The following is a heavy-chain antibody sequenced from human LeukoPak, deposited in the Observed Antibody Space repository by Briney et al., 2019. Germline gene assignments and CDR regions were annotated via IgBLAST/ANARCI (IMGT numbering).Heavy chain of an antibody. Sequence: ASVKVSCKASGYTFTSHDINWLRQATGQGLEWMGWMSPNSGNTGYEQKFQGRLTLTRNTSISTAYMELSSLRSEDTAVYYCATCGGDCGGAFDVWGQGTMVTVS. CDR3: ATCGGDCGGAFDV. V-gene: IGHV1-8*01. J-gene: IGHJ3*01. CDR2: MSPNSGNT. D-gene: IGHD2-21*02. CDR1: GYTFTSHD.